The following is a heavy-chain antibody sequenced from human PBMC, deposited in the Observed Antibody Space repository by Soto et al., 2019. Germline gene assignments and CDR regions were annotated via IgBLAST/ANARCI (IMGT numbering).Heavy chain of an antibody. CDR2: MNPGSGDT. Sequence: GSSVKVSCKASGYSFTNNDVSWVRQATGQGLEWMGWMNPGSGDTGYAQKFQGRVTMTRDISIATDYMELSSLRSDDTAIYYCARMATFGSLNWFEPWGQGTLVTVSA. CDR3: ARMATFGSLNWFEP. J-gene: IGHJ5*02. CDR1: GYSFTNND. V-gene: IGHV1-8*01. D-gene: IGHD3-16*01.